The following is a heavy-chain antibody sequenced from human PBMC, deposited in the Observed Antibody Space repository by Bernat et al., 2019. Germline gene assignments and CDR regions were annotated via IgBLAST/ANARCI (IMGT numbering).Heavy chain of an antibody. V-gene: IGHV4-39*01. CDR2: IYYSGST. J-gene: IGHJ4*02. D-gene: IGHD2-2*01. CDR3: ARVTNASPHY. CDR1: GGSISSGSYY. Sequence: QLQLHESGPGLVKPSETLSLTCTVSGGSISSGSYYWGWIRQPPGKVLEWIGSIYYSGSTYYNPSLKSRVTISADTSKNQFSLNMSSVTAADTAVYYCARVTNASPHYWGQGTLVTVSS.